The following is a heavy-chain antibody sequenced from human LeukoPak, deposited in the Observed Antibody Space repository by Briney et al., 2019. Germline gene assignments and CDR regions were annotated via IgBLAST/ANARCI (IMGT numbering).Heavy chain of an antibody. CDR3: ARGQEGEAAFDI. Sequence: KPSETLSLTCAVYGGSLSGSYWSWIRQPPGKGLEWIGEINHSGSTNYNPSLKSRVTISVDTSKNQFSLKLSSVTAADTAVYYCARGQEGEAAFDIWGQGTMVTVSS. V-gene: IGHV4-34*01. CDR1: GGSLSGSY. J-gene: IGHJ3*02. CDR2: INHSGST.